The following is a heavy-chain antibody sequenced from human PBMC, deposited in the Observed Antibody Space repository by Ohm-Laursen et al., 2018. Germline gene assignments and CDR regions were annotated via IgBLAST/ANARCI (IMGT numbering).Heavy chain of an antibody. CDR3: YSSSWADAFDI. Sequence: SLRLSCTASGFSLRDYAMHWVRQAPGKGLEWVSYISSSGSTIYYADSVKGRFTISRDNAKNSLYLQMNSLRAEDTAVYYCYSSSWADAFDIWGQGTMVTVSS. CDR1: GFSLRDYA. V-gene: IGHV3-11*01. CDR2: ISSSGSTI. J-gene: IGHJ3*02. D-gene: IGHD6-13*01.